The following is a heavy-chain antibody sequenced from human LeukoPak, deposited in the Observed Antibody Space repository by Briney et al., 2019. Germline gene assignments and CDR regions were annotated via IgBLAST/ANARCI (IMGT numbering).Heavy chain of an antibody. D-gene: IGHD3-10*01. CDR2: FYDTRSP. V-gene: IGHV4-59*01. CDR1: GGCINLYY. CDR3: ARGRGSLTY. J-gene: IGHJ4*02. Sequence: SETLSLTCTVSGGCINLYYWSWIRQPPGKGLEWIGYFYDTRSPKYNPSLERRVTISVDMSRRQFSLNISSVTTADTAVYYCARGRGSLTYWGQGTLATLSS.